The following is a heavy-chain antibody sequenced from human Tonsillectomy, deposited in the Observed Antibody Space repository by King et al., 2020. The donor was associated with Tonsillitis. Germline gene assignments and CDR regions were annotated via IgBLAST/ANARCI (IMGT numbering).Heavy chain of an antibody. CDR2: ISSSGSTQ. CDR3: ARRASEDV. V-gene: IGHV3-48*03. Sequence: VQLVESGGGLVQPGGSLRLSCAASGFTFSNYEMNWVRQAPGKGLEGVSYISSSGSTQYYADSVKGRFTISRDNSNNSRYLQMNSLRAEDTAVYYCARRASEDVWGKGTTVTVSS. CDR1: GFTFSNYE. D-gene: IGHD1-26*01. J-gene: IGHJ6*04.